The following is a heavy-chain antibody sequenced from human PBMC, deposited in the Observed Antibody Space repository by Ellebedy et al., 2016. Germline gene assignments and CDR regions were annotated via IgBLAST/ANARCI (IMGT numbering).Heavy chain of an antibody. CDR2: ISPGGNT. Sequence: ESLKISXAASGFTVSSNYMSWVRQPPGKGLEWIGEISPGGNTNYSPSLKSRVTMSVDKSKNQFSLKLTSVTAADTAVYYCASVYYDTSGYYYVPRFDYWGQGTLVTVSS. CDR3: ASVYYDTSGYYYVPRFDY. J-gene: IGHJ4*02. V-gene: IGHV4/OR15-8*01. D-gene: IGHD3-22*01. CDR1: GFTVSSNY.